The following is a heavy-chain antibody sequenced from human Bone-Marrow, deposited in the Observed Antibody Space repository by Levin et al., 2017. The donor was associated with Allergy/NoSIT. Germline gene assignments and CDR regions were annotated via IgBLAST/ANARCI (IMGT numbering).Heavy chain of an antibody. V-gene: IGHV4-31*03. Sequence: SQTLSLTCTVSGDSISSGGYYWSWIRQHPGKGLEWIGYIYHSGSSDYSPSLKSRLTIAIDTSKNQFSLQLTSVTAADTGVYYCARVNVYRPYFYYGGDVWGRGTTVTVSS. CDR2: IYHSGSS. J-gene: IGHJ6*01. CDR1: GDSISSGGYY. CDR3: ARVNVYRPYFYYGGDV. D-gene: IGHD5/OR15-5a*01.